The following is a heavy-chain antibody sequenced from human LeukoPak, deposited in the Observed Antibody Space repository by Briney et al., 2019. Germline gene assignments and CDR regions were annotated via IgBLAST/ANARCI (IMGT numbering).Heavy chain of an antibody. V-gene: IGHV1-69*13. D-gene: IGHD6-13*01. Sequence: ASVKVSCKASGGTFSSYAISWVRQAPGQGLEWMGGIIPIFGTANYAQKFQGRVTITAGESTSTAYMELSSLRSEDTAVYYCARVGYSSSWRYNWFDPWGQGTLVTVSS. CDR2: IIPIFGTA. CDR3: ARVGYSSSWRYNWFDP. CDR1: GGTFSSYA. J-gene: IGHJ5*02.